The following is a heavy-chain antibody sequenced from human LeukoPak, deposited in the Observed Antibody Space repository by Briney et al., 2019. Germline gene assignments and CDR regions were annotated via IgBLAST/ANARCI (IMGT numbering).Heavy chain of an antibody. CDR3: ARGRLYYYDNQYYFDY. CDR1: GYSISSGYY. V-gene: IGHV4-38-2*02. Sequence: SETLSLTCTVSGYSISSGYYWGWIRQPPGKGLEWIGSIYHSGSTYYNPSLKSRVTISVDTSKKQFSLKLSSVTAADTAVYYCARGRLYYYDNQYYFDYWGQGTLVTASS. CDR2: IYHSGST. D-gene: IGHD3-22*01. J-gene: IGHJ4*02.